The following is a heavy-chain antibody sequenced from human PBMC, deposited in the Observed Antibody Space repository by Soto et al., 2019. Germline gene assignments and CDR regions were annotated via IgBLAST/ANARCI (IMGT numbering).Heavy chain of an antibody. V-gene: IGHV3-74*01. CDR1: GITFSTYW. CDR3: AVEPHGKYYDF. CDR2: IKNDGSST. Sequence: EEQLVESGGGLVQPGGSLRLSCAVSGITFSTYWTHWVRQPPGKGLVWVSRIKNDGSSTSYADSVKGRFTISRDNTKNTVYLQTSSLRAEDTALYFGAVEPHGKYYDFWGQGALVTVSS. J-gene: IGHJ4*02.